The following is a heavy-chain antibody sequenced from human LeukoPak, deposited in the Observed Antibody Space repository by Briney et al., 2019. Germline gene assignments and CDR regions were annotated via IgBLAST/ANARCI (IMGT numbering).Heavy chain of an antibody. Sequence: ASVKVSCKASRVTFNSCSISWVRQAPGHGLDWMGRIIPLLGIVNYAQEFQGKVTITADKSTNTAYMELSSLRSEDTAMYYCASDRTIAAAVDPFDIWGQGTMVTVSS. CDR1: RVTFNSCS. CDR3: ASDRTIAAAVDPFDI. D-gene: IGHD6-13*01. V-gene: IGHV1-69*04. J-gene: IGHJ3*02. CDR2: IIPLLGIV.